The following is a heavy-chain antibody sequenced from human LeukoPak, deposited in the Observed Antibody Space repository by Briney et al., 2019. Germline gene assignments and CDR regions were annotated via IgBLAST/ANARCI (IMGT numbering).Heavy chain of an antibody. CDR2: INHSGST. Sequence: SETPSLTCAVYGGSFSGYYWSWIRQPPGKGLEWIGEINHSGSTNYNPFLKSRVTISVDTSKNQFSLKLSSVTAADTAVYYCAIAGAAAGTLNDYWGQGTLVTVSS. CDR3: AIAGAAAGTLNDY. CDR1: GGSFSGYY. V-gene: IGHV4-34*01. J-gene: IGHJ4*02. D-gene: IGHD6-13*01.